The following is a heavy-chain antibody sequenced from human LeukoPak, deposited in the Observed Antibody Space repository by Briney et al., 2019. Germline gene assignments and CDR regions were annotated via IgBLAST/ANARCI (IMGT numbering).Heavy chain of an antibody. CDR2: ISAYNGNT. CDR1: GYTFTSYG. Sequence: ASVKVSCKASGYTFTSYGISWVRQAPGQGLEWMGWISAYNGNTNYAQKLQGRVTMTTDTSTSTAYMELRSLRSEDTAVYYCASWQQLVQDAFDIWGQGTMVTVSS. D-gene: IGHD6-13*01. V-gene: IGHV1-18*01. J-gene: IGHJ3*02. CDR3: ASWQQLVQDAFDI.